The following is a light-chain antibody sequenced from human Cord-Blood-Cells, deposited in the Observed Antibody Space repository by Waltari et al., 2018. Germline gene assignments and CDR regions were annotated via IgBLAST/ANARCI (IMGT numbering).Light chain of an antibody. Sequence: QSALTQPASVSGSPGQSLTFSCTGTSSDVDGYNYVSWYQQHPGKAPKLMIYEVSNQPSGVSKRLSGSNSGNTTSLTISELQAEYESDYYCSSYTSSSNMVFGRGTKLTVL. J-gene: IGLJ2*01. CDR2: EVS. CDR3: SSYTSSSNMV. V-gene: IGLV2-14*01. CDR1: SSDVDGYNY.